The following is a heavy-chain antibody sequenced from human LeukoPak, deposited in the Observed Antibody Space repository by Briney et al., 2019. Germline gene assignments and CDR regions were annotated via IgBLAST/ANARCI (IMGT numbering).Heavy chain of an antibody. CDR2: IYHSGST. D-gene: IGHD5-18*01. V-gene: IGHV4-38-2*02. CDR1: GYSISSGYY. Sequence: MTSETLSLTCTVSGYSISSGYYWGWIRQPPGKGLEWIGSIYHSGSTYYNPSLKSRVTISVDTSKNQFSLKLSSVTAADTAVYYCARTRYSYGLTPFDYWGQGTLVTVSS. J-gene: IGHJ4*02. CDR3: ARTRYSYGLTPFDY.